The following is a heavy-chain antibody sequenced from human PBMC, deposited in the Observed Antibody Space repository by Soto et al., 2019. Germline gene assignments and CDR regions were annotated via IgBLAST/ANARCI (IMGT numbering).Heavy chain of an antibody. CDR3: AAGGSPVDT. V-gene: IGHV3-15*07. CDR2: IRSKADGGIT. CDR1: GITVSNAW. J-gene: IGHJ3*01. D-gene: IGHD2-15*01. Sequence: EVQLVESGGGLVKPGGSLRLSCAASGITVSNAWMNWVRQAPGKGLEWVGRIRSKADGGITDYPAPVKGRFTISRDDSKNMSQLQIYSLKTEDTAVYYCAAGGSPVDTWGQGTVVTFS.